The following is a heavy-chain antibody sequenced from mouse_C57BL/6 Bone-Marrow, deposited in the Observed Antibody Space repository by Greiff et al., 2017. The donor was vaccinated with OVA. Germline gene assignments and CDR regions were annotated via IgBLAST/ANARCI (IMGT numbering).Heavy chain of an antibody. Sequence: QVQLQQPGAELVKPGASVKLSCKASGYTFTSYWMHWVKQRPGRGLEWIGRIDPNSGCTKYNEKFKSKATLTVDKPSSTAYMQLSSLTSEDSAVYYCARGGRGTTVVAPYAMDYWGQGTSVTVSS. V-gene: IGHV1-72*01. CDR1: GYTFTSYW. CDR2: IDPNSGCT. J-gene: IGHJ4*01. D-gene: IGHD1-1*01. CDR3: ARGGRGTTVVAPYAMDY.